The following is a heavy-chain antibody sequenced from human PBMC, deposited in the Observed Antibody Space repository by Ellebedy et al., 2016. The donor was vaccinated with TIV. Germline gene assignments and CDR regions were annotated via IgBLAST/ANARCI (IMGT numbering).Heavy chain of an antibody. CDR2: IKEDGSEK. Sequence: GESLKISCAASGFSLSTYWVTWVRQAPGKGLEWVANIKEDGSEKYYVGSVRGRFTISRDNAKNSVYLQMNSLTDEDTAVYYCARDQWLGRAYYFDYWGQGTLVTVSS. V-gene: IGHV3-7*01. CDR1: GFSLSTYW. J-gene: IGHJ4*01. CDR3: ARDQWLGRAYYFDY. D-gene: IGHD6-19*01.